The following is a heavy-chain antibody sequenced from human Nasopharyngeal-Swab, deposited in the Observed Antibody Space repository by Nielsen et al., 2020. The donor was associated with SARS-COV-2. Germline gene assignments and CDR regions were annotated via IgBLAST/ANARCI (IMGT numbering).Heavy chain of an antibody. V-gene: IGHV1-69*13. CDR1: GGTFSSYA. CDR2: SIPIFGPA. CDR3: ARAKFPYYYDSSCFLPGAY. J-gene: IGHJ4*02. D-gene: IGHD3-22*01. Sequence: SVKVSCKASGGTFSSYAISWVRQAPGQGLEWMGGSIPIFGPANYAQTFQGRVTITAAESTSTAYMELSSLRSEEPAVYYCARAKFPYYYDSSCFLPGAYWGQGTLVTVSS.